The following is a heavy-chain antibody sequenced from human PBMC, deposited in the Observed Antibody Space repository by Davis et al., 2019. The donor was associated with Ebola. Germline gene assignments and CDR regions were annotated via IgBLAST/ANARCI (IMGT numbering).Heavy chain of an antibody. Sequence: SETLSLTCAVSGGSISSGGSSWSWIRQPPGKGLEWIGCMYHSGSTYYNPSLKSRVTISVDRSKNQFSLRLSSVTAADTAVYYCARAEGIPYYYMDVWGIGTTVTVSS. CDR2: MYHSGST. V-gene: IGHV4-30-2*01. CDR1: GGSISSGGSS. D-gene: IGHD3-10*01. J-gene: IGHJ6*03. CDR3: ARAEGIPYYYMDV.